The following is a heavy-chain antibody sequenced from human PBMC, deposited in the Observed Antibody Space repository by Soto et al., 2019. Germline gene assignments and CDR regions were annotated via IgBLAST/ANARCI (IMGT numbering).Heavy chain of an antibody. CDR3: ARAPASPINGTPYYFDY. CDR2: IHYSGNT. Sequence: PSETLSLTCNVSGGSISSDYWTWIRQPPGKGLEWIGNIHYSGNTKYNPSLKSRVTISVDTSRDHFSLKLSSVTAADTAVYSCARAPASPINGTPYYFDYWGQGILVTVSS. J-gene: IGHJ4*02. CDR1: GGSISSDY. D-gene: IGHD1-7*01. V-gene: IGHV4-59*01.